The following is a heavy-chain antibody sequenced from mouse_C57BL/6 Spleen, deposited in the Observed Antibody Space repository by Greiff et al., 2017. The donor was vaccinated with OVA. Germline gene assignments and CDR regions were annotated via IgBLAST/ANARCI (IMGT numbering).Heavy chain of an antibody. V-gene: IGHV3-6*01. J-gene: IGHJ3*01. CDR1: GYSITSGYY. D-gene: IGHD3-3*01. Sequence: LQESGPGLVKPSQSLSLTCSVTGYSITSGYYWNWIRQFPGNKLEWMGYISYDGSNNYNPSLKNRISITRDTSKNQFFLKLNSVTTEDTATYYCARGWDRSYWGQGTLVTVSA. CDR2: ISYDGSN. CDR3: ARGWDRSY.